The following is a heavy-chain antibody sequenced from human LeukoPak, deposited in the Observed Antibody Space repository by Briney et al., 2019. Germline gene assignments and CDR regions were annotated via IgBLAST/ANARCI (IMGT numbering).Heavy chain of an antibody. D-gene: IGHD3-10*01. Sequence: ASVKVSCQASGYTFPHYVIMWVRPATGQGPEWMGWMNSNSGNTGYAQKFQGRVTMTRDTSINTAYMELHSLTSEDTAVYYCARGRGGTVVRGYLDYWGQGTLVTVSS. CDR2: MNSNSGNT. J-gene: IGHJ4*02. CDR1: GYTFPHYV. CDR3: ARGRGGTVVRGYLDY. V-gene: IGHV1-8*01.